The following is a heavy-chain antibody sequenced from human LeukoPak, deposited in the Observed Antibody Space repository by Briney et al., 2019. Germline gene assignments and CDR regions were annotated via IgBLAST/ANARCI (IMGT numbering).Heavy chain of an antibody. CDR1: GFTFSSYA. V-gene: IGHV3-23*01. Sequence: GGSPRLSCAASGFTFSSYAMSWVRQAPGKGLEWVSAISGSGSSTYYADSVKGRFTISRDNSKNTLYLQMNSLRAEDTAVYYCAKDPDYDFWSGYNWFDPWGQGTLVTVSS. D-gene: IGHD3-3*01. CDR3: AKDPDYDFWSGYNWFDP. J-gene: IGHJ5*02. CDR2: ISGSGSST.